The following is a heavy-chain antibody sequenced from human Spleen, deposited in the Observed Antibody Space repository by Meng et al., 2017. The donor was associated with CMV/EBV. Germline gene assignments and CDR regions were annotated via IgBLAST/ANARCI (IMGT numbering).Heavy chain of an antibody. CDR3: AKDWALELPGY. CDR2: IRFDGTNK. CDR1: GFTLRSFG. Sequence: GESLKISCAASGFTLRSFGMHWVRQAPGKGLEWVAFIRFDGTNKYYADSVKGRFTISRDNSKNTLYLQMNSLRVEDTAVYYCAKDWALELPGYLGQGTLVTVSS. D-gene: IGHD1-7*01. V-gene: IGHV3-30*02. J-gene: IGHJ4*02.